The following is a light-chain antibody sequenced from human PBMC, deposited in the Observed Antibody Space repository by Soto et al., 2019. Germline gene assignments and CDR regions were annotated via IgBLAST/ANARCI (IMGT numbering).Light chain of an antibody. V-gene: IGLV2-8*01. CDR2: EVS. J-gene: IGLJ1*01. Sequence: QSVLTQPPSASVSPGQSVTISCTGTSRDVAAYDFVSWYQQHPGKAPKIMIYEVSKRPSGVPDRFSGSKSGDTASLTVYGLQANDEADYYCSSYAGSNNFVFGIGTKVT. CDR3: SSYAGSNNFV. CDR1: SRDVAAYDF.